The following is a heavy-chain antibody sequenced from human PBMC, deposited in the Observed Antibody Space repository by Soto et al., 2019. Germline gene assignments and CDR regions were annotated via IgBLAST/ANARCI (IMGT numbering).Heavy chain of an antibody. CDR1: GYTFTGYY. D-gene: IGHD3-3*01. CDR2: INPNSGGT. J-gene: IGHJ6*02. CDR3: ARDQIDFWGPTRHYGMDV. Sequence: ASVKVSCKASGYTFTGYYMHWVRQAPGQGLEWMGWINPNSGGTNYAQKFQGWVTMTRDTSISTAYMELSRLRSDDTAVYYCARDQIDFWGPTRHYGMDVWGQGTTVTVSS. V-gene: IGHV1-2*04.